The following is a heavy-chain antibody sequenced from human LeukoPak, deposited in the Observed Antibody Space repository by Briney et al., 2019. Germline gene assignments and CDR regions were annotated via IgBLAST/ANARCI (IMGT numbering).Heavy chain of an antibody. CDR3: ASGTSRARCFDY. CDR2: IYSGGTT. Sequence: GGSLRLSCAASGFTVSSNYMNWVRQAPGKGLEWVSVIYSGGTTYYADSVKGRFTIPRDNSKNTLYLQMNSLRAEDTAVYYCASGTSRARCFDYWGQGTLVTVSS. V-gene: IGHV3-66*01. D-gene: IGHD2-8*01. CDR1: GFTVSSNY. J-gene: IGHJ4*02.